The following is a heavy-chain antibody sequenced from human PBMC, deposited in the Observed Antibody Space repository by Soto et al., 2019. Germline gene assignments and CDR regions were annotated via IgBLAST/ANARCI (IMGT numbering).Heavy chain of an antibody. CDR1: GGSISSYY. CDR3: ASSYSGYDHTLDY. D-gene: IGHD5-12*01. Sequence: SETLSLTCTVSGGSISSYYWSWIRQPPGKGLEWIGYIYYSGSTNYNPSLKSRVTISVDTSKNQFSLKPSSVTAADTAVYYCASSYSGYDHTLDYWGQGTLVTVSS. J-gene: IGHJ4*02. CDR2: IYYSGST. V-gene: IGHV4-59*01.